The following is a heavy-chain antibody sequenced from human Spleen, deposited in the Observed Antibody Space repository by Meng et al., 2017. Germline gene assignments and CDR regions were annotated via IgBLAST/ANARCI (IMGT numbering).Heavy chain of an antibody. V-gene: IGHV3-21*01. J-gene: IGHJ4*02. Sequence: GGSLRLSCAASGFTFSSNELSWVRQAPGKGLEWVSSISRSSDYIFYADSVKGRFTISRDNAENSLYLQMNSLRAEDTAVYYCASWSGSFGNSWGQGTLVTVSS. CDR2: ISRSSDYI. D-gene: IGHD1-26*01. CDR3: ASWSGSFGNS. CDR1: GFTFSSNE.